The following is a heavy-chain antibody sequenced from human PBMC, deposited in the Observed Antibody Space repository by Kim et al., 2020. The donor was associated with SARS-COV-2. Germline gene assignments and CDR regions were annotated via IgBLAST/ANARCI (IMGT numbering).Heavy chain of an antibody. V-gene: IGHV1-24*01. Sequence: ASVKVSCKVSGYTLTELSMHWVRQAPGKGLEWMGGFDPEDGETIYAQKFQGRVTMTEDTSTDTAYMELSSLRSEDTAVYYCATPRYCSSTSCYNYFDYWGQGTLVTVSS. J-gene: IGHJ4*02. CDR1: GYTLTELS. D-gene: IGHD2-2*01. CDR3: ATPRYCSSTSCYNYFDY. CDR2: FDPEDGET.